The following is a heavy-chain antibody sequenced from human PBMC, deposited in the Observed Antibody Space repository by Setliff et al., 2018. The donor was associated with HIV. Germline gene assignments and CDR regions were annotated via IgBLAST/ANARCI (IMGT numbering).Heavy chain of an antibody. V-gene: IGHV1-69*10. CDR2: IVPILNIA. D-gene: IGHD2-8*01. CDR3: ARGWSEGTHLFQVEYFQH. J-gene: IGHJ1*01. Sequence: PSVKVSCKASGGTFGNYGVGWVRQAPGQGLEWVGGIVPILNIANYAQEFQGRATITADKSTSTVYMEVRDLKPDDTALYYCARGWSEGTHLFQVEYFQHWGQGTLVTVSS. CDR1: GGTFGNYG.